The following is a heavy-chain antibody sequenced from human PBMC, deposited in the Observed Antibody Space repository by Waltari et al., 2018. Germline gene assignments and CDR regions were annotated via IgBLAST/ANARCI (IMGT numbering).Heavy chain of an antibody. CDR3: ARGAPSGDDMVYGMDD. D-gene: IGHD3-10*01. V-gene: IGHV1-69*01. J-gene: IGHJ6*02. Sequence: QVQLVQSGAAVKKPGSSVKVSCKASGGTFSSSAIRWVRQAPGQGLEWMGGSIPIFETANYAQKVQGRVTITADEATSTAYMERSSLRSEDTAVYYCARGAPSGDDMVYGMDDWGQGTTVTVS. CDR1: GGTFSSSA. CDR2: SIPIFETA.